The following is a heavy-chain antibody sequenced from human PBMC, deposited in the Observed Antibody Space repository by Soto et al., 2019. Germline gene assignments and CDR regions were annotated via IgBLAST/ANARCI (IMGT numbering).Heavy chain of an antibody. CDR3: ARHLRGITIFGVVTPPGY. Sequence: SETLSLTCTFSCGSISSSSYYWGWIRQPPGKGLEWIGSIYYSGSTYYNPSLKSRVTISVDMSKNQFSLKLSSVTAADTAIYYCARHLRGITIFGVVTPPGYWGQGTLVTVSS. J-gene: IGHJ4*02. V-gene: IGHV4-39*01. CDR2: IYYSGST. D-gene: IGHD3-3*01. CDR1: CGSISSSSYY.